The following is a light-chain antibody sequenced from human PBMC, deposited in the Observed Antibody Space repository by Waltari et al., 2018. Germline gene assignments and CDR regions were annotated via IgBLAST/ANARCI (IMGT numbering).Light chain of an antibody. CDR2: DVT. CDR1: NSDVGGYNY. J-gene: IGLJ1*01. V-gene: IGLV2-14*01. Sequence: QSALTQPAFVSGSPGHSITIFCIVTNSDVGGYNYFCWYQQHPGKAPKLMIYDVTKRPSGVSNRFSGSKSGNTASLTISGLQAEDEADYYCNSYRHINTYVLGTGTKVTVL. CDR3: NSYRHINTYV.